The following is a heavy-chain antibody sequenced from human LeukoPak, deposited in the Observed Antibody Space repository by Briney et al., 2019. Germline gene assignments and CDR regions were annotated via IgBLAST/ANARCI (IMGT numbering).Heavy chain of an antibody. CDR3: ARAGHSSSSDWFDP. V-gene: IGHV3-23*01. CDR2: ISGSGAST. CDR1: GFTFSSYA. Sequence: GGSLRLSCAASGFTFSSYAMSWVRQAPGKGLEWVSAISGSGASTYYADSVKGRFTISRDNSKNTLYLQMNSLRAEDTAVYYCARAGHSSSSDWFDPWGQGTLVTVSS. D-gene: IGHD6-6*01. J-gene: IGHJ5*02.